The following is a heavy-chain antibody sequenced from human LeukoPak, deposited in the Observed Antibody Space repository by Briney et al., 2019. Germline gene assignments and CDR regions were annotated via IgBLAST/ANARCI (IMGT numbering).Heavy chain of an antibody. V-gene: IGHV3-7*01. J-gene: IGHJ4*02. Sequence: SGGSLRLSCAASGFTFSSYWMSWVRQAPGKGLEWVANIKQDGSEKYYVDSVKGRFTVSRDNAKNSLYLQMNSLRAEDTAVYYCARDDITMIVVAFDYWGQGTLVTVSS. CDR3: ARDDITMIVVAFDY. D-gene: IGHD3-22*01. CDR1: GFTFSSYW. CDR2: IKQDGSEK.